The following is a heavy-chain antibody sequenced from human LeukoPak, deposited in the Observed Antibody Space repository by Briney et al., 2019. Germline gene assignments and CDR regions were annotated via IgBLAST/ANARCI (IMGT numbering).Heavy chain of an antibody. J-gene: IGHJ4*02. CDR1: GFTFSSYA. D-gene: IGHD4-23*01. CDR2: ISYDGSNE. V-gene: IGHV3-30-3*01. Sequence: PGGSLRPSCAASGFTFSSYAMYWVRQAPGKGLEWVAVISYDGSNEYYTDSVKGRFTISRDNSKNTLYLQMNSLRAEDTAVYYCARLYGGNSYYFDYWGQGTLVTVSS. CDR3: ARLYGGNSYYFDY.